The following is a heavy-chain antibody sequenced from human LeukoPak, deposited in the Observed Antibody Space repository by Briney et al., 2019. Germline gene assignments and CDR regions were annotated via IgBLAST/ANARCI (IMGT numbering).Heavy chain of an antibody. CDR1: GFTFSSLW. J-gene: IGHJ6*03. CDR3: TKDRQGPNQYHMDV. Sequence: GGSLRLSCAASGFTFSSLWMSWVRQAPGRGPEWVANTNQDGGTTYYVASVKGRFTISRDNAENSLSLQMSSLRAEDTAVYYCTKDRQGPNQYHMDVWGKGTTVTVSS. CDR2: TNQDGGTT. V-gene: IGHV3-7*01.